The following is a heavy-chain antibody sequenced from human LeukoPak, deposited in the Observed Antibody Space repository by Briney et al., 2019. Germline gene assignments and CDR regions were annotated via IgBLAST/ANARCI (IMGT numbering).Heavy chain of an antibody. CDR2: ISAYNGNT. D-gene: IGHD3-22*01. J-gene: IGHJ3*02. CDR3: ARDYRYYYDSSGPDAFDI. V-gene: IGHV1-18*01. CDR1: GYTFTSYG. Sequence: ASVKVSCKASGYTFTSYGISWVRQAPGQGLEWMGWISAYNGNTNYAQKLQGRVTMTTDTSTSTAYMELRSLRSDDTAVYYCARDYRYYYDSSGPDAFDIWGQGTMVTVSS.